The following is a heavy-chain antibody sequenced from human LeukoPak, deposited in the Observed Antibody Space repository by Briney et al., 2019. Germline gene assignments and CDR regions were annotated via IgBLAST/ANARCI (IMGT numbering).Heavy chain of an antibody. CDR1: GYTYSTYG. Sequence: ASVKVSCKASGYTYSTYGISWVRQAPGQGLEWMGWINGYKGNTNYAQKLQGRVTMTTDTSTSTAYMELRSLRSDDTAVYYCAELGITMIGGVWGKGTTVTISS. CDR3: AELGITMIGGV. J-gene: IGHJ6*04. D-gene: IGHD3-10*02. V-gene: IGHV1-18*01. CDR2: INGYKGNT.